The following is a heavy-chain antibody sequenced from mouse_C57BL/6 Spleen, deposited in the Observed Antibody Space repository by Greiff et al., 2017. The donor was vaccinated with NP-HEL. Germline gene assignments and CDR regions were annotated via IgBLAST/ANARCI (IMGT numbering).Heavy chain of an antibody. Sequence: EVQLQQSGAELVKPGASVKLSCTASGFNIKDYYMHWVKQRTEQGLEWIGRIDTEDGETKYAPKFQGKATITADTSSNTAYLQLSSLASEDTAVYYYARSEVITTVVANYFDYWGQGTTLTVSS. CDR2: IDTEDGET. CDR3: ARSEVITTVVANYFDY. J-gene: IGHJ2*01. V-gene: IGHV14-2*01. CDR1: GFNIKDYY. D-gene: IGHD1-1*01.